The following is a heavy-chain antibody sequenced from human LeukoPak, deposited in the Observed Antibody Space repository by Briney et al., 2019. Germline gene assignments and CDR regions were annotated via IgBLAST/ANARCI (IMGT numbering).Heavy chain of an antibody. D-gene: IGHD3-22*01. CDR2: ISWNSGSI. Sequence: GGSLRLSCAASGFTFDDYAMHWVRQAPGKGLEWVSGISWNSGSIGYADSVKGRFTISRDNAKNSLYLQMNSLRAEDTAVYYCARAPITMIVHNWGQGTLVTVSS. CDR3: ARAPITMIVHN. CDR1: GFTFDDYA. J-gene: IGHJ4*02. V-gene: IGHV3-9*01.